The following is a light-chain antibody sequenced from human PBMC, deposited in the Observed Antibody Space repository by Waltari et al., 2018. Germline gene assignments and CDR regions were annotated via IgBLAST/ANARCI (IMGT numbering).Light chain of an antibody. V-gene: IGKV1-8*01. CDR1: QGISSY. CDR3: QQYYSYPLYT. Sequence: AIRMTQSPSSLSASTGDRVTITCRASQGISSYLAWYQQKPGKAPKLPIYAASTLQSGVPSRFSGSGSGTDFTLTISCLQSEDFATYYCQQYYSYPLYTFGQGTKLEI. CDR2: AAS. J-gene: IGKJ2*01.